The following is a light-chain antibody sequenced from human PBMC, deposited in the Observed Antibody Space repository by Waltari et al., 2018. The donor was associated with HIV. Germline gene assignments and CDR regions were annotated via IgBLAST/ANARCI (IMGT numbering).Light chain of an antibody. CDR1: KLGDKY. V-gene: IGLV3-1*01. CDR2: QGT. J-gene: IGLJ2*01. CDR3: QAWDSSTAVL. Sequence: SYELTQPPSVSVSPGQTASITCSGDKLGDKYACGYQQKSGQSPGLVIYQGTKRPAGSPGRVSGSNSGNTATLTISGTQAMDEAEYYCQAWDSSTAVLVGGGTKLTVL.